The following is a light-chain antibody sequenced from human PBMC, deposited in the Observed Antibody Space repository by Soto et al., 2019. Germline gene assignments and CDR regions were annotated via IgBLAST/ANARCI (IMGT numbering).Light chain of an antibody. V-gene: IGLV1-44*01. Sequence: QSVLTQPPSASGTPGQRVAISCSGGNSNIGTNNVNWYQQLPGTAPKLLIYGNNQRPSGVPDRFSCSRSGTSASLAISGLQSEDEADYYCVAWDDSLNGHVVFGGGTKLTVL. CDR3: VAWDDSLNGHVV. J-gene: IGLJ2*01. CDR2: GNN. CDR1: NSNIGTNN.